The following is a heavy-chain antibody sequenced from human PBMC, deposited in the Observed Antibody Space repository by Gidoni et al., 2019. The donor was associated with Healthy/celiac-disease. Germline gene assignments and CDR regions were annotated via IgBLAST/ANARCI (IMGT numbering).Heavy chain of an antibody. CDR3: AKAELRARFDY. CDR1: GFTFSSYA. D-gene: IGHD1-7*01. CDR2: ISGSGGST. Sequence: TASGFTFSSYAMSWVRQAPGKGLEWVSAISGSGGSTYYADSVKGRFTISRDNSKNTLYLQMNSLRAEDTAVYYCAKAELRARFDYWGQGTLVTVSS. V-gene: IGHV3-23*01. J-gene: IGHJ4*02.